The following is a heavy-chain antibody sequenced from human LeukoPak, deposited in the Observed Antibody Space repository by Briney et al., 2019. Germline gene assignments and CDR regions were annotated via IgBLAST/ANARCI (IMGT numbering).Heavy chain of an antibody. CDR3: ARDYGGAAAAD. V-gene: IGHV3-48*04. D-gene: IGHD6-13*01. CDR2: ISRDSTTM. CDR1: GLTFSTYA. Sequence: PGGSLRLSCAASGLTFSTYAMHWVRQAPGKGLEWVSYISRDSTTMYSADSVKGRFTISRDNGKNSLYLQMNSLRAEDTAVYYCARDYGGAAAADWGQGTLVTVSS. J-gene: IGHJ4*02.